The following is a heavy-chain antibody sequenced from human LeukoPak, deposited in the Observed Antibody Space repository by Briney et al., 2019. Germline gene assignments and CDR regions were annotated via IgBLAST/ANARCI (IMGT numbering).Heavy chain of an antibody. D-gene: IGHD3-22*01. J-gene: IGHJ4*02. CDR1: GGIFSNYA. CDR2: IIPIFGTT. CDR3: ARGGEANYYDTSGYYLYYY. Sequence: GASVKVSCKASGGIFSNYAISWVRQAPGQGLEWMGRIIPIFGTTNYAQKLQGRVTITTDESTSTAYMELSSLRSEDTAVYYCARGGEANYYDTSGYYLYYYWGQGTLVTVSS. V-gene: IGHV1-69*05.